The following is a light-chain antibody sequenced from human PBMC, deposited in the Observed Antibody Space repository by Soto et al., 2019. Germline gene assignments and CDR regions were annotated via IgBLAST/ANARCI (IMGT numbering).Light chain of an antibody. CDR2: EAS. V-gene: IGKV1-9*01. Sequence: DIQLTQSPSLLSASIGDSVTITCRASHDIRTFLAWYQQKPGKAPKIXIYEASTLQSGVPSRLSGSGAGTEFTLTISGLLPEDVAAYHCLQLYTLTFTFGQGTRLEIK. CDR1: HDIRTF. J-gene: IGKJ5*01. CDR3: LQLYTLTFT.